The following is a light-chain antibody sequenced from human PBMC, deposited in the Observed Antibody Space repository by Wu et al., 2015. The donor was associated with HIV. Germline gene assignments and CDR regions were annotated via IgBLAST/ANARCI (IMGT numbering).Light chain of an antibody. CDR2: GAS. CDR1: QSVSSGY. CDR3: QLYGSSWT. J-gene: IGKJ1*01. V-gene: IGKV3-20*01. Sequence: EIVLTQSPGTLSLSPGERATLSCRASQSVSSGYLAWYQQKFGQAPRLLIYGASSRATGIPDRFSGSGSGTDFTLTISRLEPEDFAAYYCQLYGSSWTFGQGTRVEIK.